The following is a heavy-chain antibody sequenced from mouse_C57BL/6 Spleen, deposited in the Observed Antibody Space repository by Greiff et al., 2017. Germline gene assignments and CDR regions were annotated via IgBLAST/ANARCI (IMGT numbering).Heavy chain of an antibody. CDR1: GYTFTSYW. D-gene: IGHD1-1*01. V-gene: IGHV1-55*01. CDR3: ARDYYCSSYLYVDV. J-gene: IGHJ1*03. CDR2: IYPGSGST. Sequence: QVQLQQPGAELVKPGASVKMSCKASGYTFTSYWITWVKQRPGQGLEWIGDIYPGSGSTNYNEKFKSKATLTVDTSSSTAYMQLSSLTSEDSAVYYCARDYYCSSYLYVDVWGTGTTVTVSS.